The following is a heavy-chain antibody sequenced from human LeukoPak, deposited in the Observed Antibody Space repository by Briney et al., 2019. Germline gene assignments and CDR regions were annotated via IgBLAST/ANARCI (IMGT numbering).Heavy chain of an antibody. Sequence: SETLSLTCTVSGGSTSSYYWSWIRQPPGKGLEWIGFIDYSGSTNYNPSLKSRVTISLDTSKNQFSLRLSSVTAADTAVYYCARESTRVRRVMKNWGQGTLVTVSS. CDR3: ARESTRVRRVMKN. V-gene: IGHV4-59*01. CDR1: GGSTSSYY. J-gene: IGHJ4*02. CDR2: IDYSGST. D-gene: IGHD3-10*01.